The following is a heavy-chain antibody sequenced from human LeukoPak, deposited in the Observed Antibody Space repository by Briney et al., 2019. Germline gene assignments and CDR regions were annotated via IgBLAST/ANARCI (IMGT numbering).Heavy chain of an antibody. CDR3: ARDRGLNDYGDYVDFDY. D-gene: IGHD4-17*01. V-gene: IGHV1-18*01. CDR1: GYTFTSYG. CDR2: ISAYNGNT. J-gene: IGHJ4*02. Sequence: GASVKVSCKASGYTFTSYGISWVRQAPGQGLEWMGWISAYNGNTNYAQKLQGRVTMTTDTSTSTAYMELRSLRSDDTAVYYCARDRGLNDYGDYVDFDYWGQGTLVTVSS.